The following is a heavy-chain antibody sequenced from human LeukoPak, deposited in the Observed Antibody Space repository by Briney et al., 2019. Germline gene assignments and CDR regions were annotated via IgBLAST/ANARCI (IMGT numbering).Heavy chain of an antibody. CDR2: IKSKIDGGTT. D-gene: IGHD3-3*02. Sequence: GGSLRLSCAASGFTITNARMGWVRQAPGKGLEWVGLIKSKIDGGTTDFAAPVKGRFTISIDDSKHTLYLQMNSLKSEDTGVYYCTTGYGHSYFDYWGRGSLVTVSS. CDR3: TTGYGHSYFDY. CDR1: GFTITNAR. J-gene: IGHJ4*02. V-gene: IGHV3-15*01.